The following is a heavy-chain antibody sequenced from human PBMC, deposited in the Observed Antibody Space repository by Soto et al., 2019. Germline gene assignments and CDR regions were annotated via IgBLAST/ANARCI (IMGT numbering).Heavy chain of an antibody. V-gene: IGHV4-4*02. J-gene: IGHJ4*02. CDR2: IYHSGST. Sequence: SETLSLTCAVSGGSISSSNWWSWVRQPPGKGLEWIGEIYHSGSTNYNPSLKSRVTISVDKSKNQFSLKLSSVTAADTAVYYCARALSGYSSSWYLDYWGQGTLVTVSS. CDR1: GGSISSSNW. CDR3: ARALSGYSSSWYLDY. D-gene: IGHD6-13*01.